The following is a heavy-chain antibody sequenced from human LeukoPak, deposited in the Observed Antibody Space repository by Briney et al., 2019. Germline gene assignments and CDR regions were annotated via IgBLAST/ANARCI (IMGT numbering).Heavy chain of an antibody. CDR1: GGSISSGSYY. CDR2: IYTSGST. V-gene: IGHV4-61*02. CDR3: ARVDFDCLDY. J-gene: IGHJ4*02. Sequence: PSETLSLTCTVSGGSISSGSYYWSWIRQPAGKGLEWIGRIYTSGSTNYNPSLKSRVTISVDTSKNQFSLKLSSVTAADTAVYYCARVDFDCLDYWGQGTLVTVSS. D-gene: IGHD3-9*01.